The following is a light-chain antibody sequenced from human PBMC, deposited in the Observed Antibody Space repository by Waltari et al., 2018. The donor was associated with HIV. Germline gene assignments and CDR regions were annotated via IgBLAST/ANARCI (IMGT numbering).Light chain of an antibody. CDR2: QDY. Sequence: SYDLTQPPSVSVSPGQTVNIPCSGDNLGHKYACWYLHKPGQSPVMVIFQDYKRPSGIPERFSGSNSGNTATLTISETQPIDEADYYCQTWDRSTVDVSFGGGTKLTVL. CDR1: NLGHKY. J-gene: IGLJ2*01. V-gene: IGLV3-1*01. CDR3: QTWDRSTVDVS.